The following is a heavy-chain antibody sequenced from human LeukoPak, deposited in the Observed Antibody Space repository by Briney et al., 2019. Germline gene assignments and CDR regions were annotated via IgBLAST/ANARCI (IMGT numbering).Heavy chain of an antibody. J-gene: IGHJ4*02. D-gene: IGHD3-22*01. CDR3: ARETDSSGYIVVYFDY. Sequence: SVKVSCKASGGTFSSYAISWVRQAPGQGLEWMGRIIPIFGTANYAQKFQGRVTTTTDESTSTAYMELSSLRSEDTAVYYCARETDSSGYIVVYFDYWGQGTLVTVSS. V-gene: IGHV1-69*05. CDR2: IIPIFGTA. CDR1: GGTFSSYA.